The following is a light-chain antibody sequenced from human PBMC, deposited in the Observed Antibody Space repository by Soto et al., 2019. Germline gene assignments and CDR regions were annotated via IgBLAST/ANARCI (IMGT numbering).Light chain of an antibody. CDR3: QPTHIFPWT. Sequence: IQMTQSPSSLSASVGDRVTITCRTSQTMTNYLNWYQHKPGEAPKLLIYLVSNLQSGVPSRFSGSGSGTDFTLTISRLQPEDFAPYYWQPTHIFPWTFGQGPTVDI. CDR2: LVS. J-gene: IGKJ1*01. CDR1: QTMTNY. V-gene: IGKV1-39*01.